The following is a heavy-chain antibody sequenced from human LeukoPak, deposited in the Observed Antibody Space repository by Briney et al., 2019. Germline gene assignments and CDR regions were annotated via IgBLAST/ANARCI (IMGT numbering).Heavy chain of an antibody. Sequence: GGSLRLSCAASGFTFSDYFMTWIRQAPGKGLEWISYISSRTSSAIYYADSVKGRFTISRDNAKNSLYLQMNSLRADDTAVYYCARLLLRQSLDSWGQGTLLTVSS. CDR2: ISSRTSSAI. J-gene: IGHJ4*02. CDR3: ARLLLRQSLDS. CDR1: GFTFSDYF. V-gene: IGHV3-11*01. D-gene: IGHD2/OR15-2a*01.